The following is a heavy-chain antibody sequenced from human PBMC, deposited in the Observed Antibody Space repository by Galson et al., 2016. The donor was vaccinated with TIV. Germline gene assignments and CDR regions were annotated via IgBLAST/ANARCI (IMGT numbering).Heavy chain of an antibody. V-gene: IGHV3-30*18. J-gene: IGHJ6*02. CDR3: AKQFVDV. CDR2: ISDAGSNR. Sequence: SLRLSCAATGFTFSHSVMHWVRQAPGKGLEWVAFISDAGSNRYYGDSVKGRFTISRDNSKNTLYLQMDSLRAEDTAVYYCAKQFVDVWGQGTTVTVSS. CDR1: GFTFSHSV. D-gene: IGHD5-24*01.